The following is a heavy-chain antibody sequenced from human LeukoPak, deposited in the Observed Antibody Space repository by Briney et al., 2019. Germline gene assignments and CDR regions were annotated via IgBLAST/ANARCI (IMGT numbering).Heavy chain of an antibody. CDR1: GFTFDDYA. CDR3: AKDMAAYYYASGNVDY. D-gene: IGHD3-10*01. J-gene: IGHJ4*02. V-gene: IGHV3-43D*03. CDR2: ISWDGGST. Sequence: GGSLRLSCAASGFTFDDYAMHWVRQAPGKGLEWVSLISWDGGSTYYADSVKGRFTISRDNSKNSLYLQMNSLRAEDTALYYCAKDMAAYYYASGNVDYWGQGTLVTVSS.